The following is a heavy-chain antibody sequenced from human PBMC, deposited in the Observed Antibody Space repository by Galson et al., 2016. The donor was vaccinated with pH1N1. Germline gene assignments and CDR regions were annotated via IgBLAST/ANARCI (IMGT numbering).Heavy chain of an antibody. Sequence: SVKVSCKASGYIFTSDYFHWVRRAPGQGLEWMGVIDPSNGGTTFAQKLQSLVTMTRDTSTSTVYMELRGLKSEDTAVYYCIRDLGRLRDFWGQGTLVTVSS. V-gene: IGHV1-46*03. D-gene: IGHD7-27*01. J-gene: IGHJ4*02. CDR2: IDPSNGGT. CDR1: GYIFTSDY. CDR3: IRDLGRLRDF.